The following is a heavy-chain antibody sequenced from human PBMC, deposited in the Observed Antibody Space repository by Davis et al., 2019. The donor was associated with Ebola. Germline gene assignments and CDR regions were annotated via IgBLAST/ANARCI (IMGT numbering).Heavy chain of an antibody. CDR1: GFTFGSHA. CDR2: ISGSGERT. V-gene: IGHV3-23*01. CDR3: AKNYFENSGYQLGGQYYYYYMDV. D-gene: IGHD3-22*01. Sequence: GESLKISCAASGFTFGSHALSWVRQASGRGLEWVSSISGSGERTYDADSVKGRFTISRDDSKSTVYLQMNSLRTEDTAVYYCAKNYFENSGYQLGGQYYYYYMDVWGKGTTVTVSS. J-gene: IGHJ6*03.